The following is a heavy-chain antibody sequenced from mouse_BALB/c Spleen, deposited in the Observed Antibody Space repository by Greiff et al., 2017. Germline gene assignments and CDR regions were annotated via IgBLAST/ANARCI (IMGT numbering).Heavy chain of an antibody. Sequence: EVQLQQSGAELVKPGASVKLSCTASGFNIKDTYMHWVKQRPEQGLEWIGRIDPANGNTKYDPKFQGKATITADTSSNTAYLQLSSLTSEDTAVYYCAYYYGSSYFDVWGAGTTVTVSA. J-gene: IGHJ1*01. D-gene: IGHD1-1*01. V-gene: IGHV14-3*02. CDR2: IDPANGNT. CDR3: AYYYGSSYFDV. CDR1: GFNIKDTY.